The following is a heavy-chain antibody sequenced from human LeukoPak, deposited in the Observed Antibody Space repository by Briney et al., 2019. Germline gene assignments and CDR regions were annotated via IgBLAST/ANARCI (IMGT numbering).Heavy chain of an antibody. CDR3: ARAVRWELLGYFDY. Sequence: PSETLSLTCTVSGGSISSYYWSWIRQPPGKGLERIGYIYYSGSTNYNPSLKSRVTISVDTSKNQFSLKLSSVTAADTAVYYCARAVRWELLGYFDYWGQGTLVTVSS. CDR2: IYYSGST. D-gene: IGHD1-26*01. CDR1: GGSISSYY. J-gene: IGHJ4*02. V-gene: IGHV4-59*01.